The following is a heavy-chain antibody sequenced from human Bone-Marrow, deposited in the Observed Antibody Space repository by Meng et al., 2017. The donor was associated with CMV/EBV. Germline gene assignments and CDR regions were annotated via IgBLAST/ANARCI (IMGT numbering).Heavy chain of an antibody. Sequence: VQLQESGPGLVQPSATLSLTCTVSGGSISSYYWSWIRQPAGKGLEWVCIIYRGDSTYYVDSVKGRFTVSRDNSKNTMYLQMNSLRVEDTAVYYCTGDSVSHPNLDYWGQGTLVTVSS. V-gene: IGHV3-66*01. D-gene: IGHD2-8*01. CDR1: GGSISSYY. CDR2: IYRGDST. CDR3: TGDSVSHPNLDY. J-gene: IGHJ4*02.